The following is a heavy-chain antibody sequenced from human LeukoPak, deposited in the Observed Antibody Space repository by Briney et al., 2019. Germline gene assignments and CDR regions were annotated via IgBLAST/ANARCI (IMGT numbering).Heavy chain of an antibody. D-gene: IGHD3-10*01. CDR2: VSSSGSTI. Sequence: GGSLRLSCAASGFTFSSYEMNWVRQAPGKGPEWVSYVSSSGSTIYYADSVKGRFTISRDNAKNSLYLQMNSLRAEDTAVYYCARDRPLLWFGELWPHFDYWGQGTLVTVSS. J-gene: IGHJ4*02. CDR1: GFTFSSYE. CDR3: ARDRPLLWFGELWPHFDY. V-gene: IGHV3-48*03.